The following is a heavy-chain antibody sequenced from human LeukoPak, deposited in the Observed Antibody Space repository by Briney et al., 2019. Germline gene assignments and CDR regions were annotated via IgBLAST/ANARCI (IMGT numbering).Heavy chain of an antibody. D-gene: IGHD6-13*01. V-gene: IGHV1-24*01. CDR1: GYTLTELS. CDR2: FDPEDGET. CDR3: ASSSKGGYSRDAFDI. Sequence: ASVKVSCKVSGYTLTELSMHWVRQAPGKGLEWMGGFDPEDGETIYAQKFQGRVTMTEDTSTDTAYMELSSLRSEDTAVYYCASSSKGGYSRDAFDIWGQGTMVTVSP. J-gene: IGHJ3*02.